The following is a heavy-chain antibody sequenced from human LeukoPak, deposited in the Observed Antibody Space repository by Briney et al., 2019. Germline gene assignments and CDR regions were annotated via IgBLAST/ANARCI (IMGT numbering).Heavy chain of an antibody. CDR3: ASIQKGYCSSTSCSDY. CDR1: GGSISSYY. J-gene: IGHJ4*02. D-gene: IGHD2-2*01. CDR2: IYYSGST. Sequence: PSETLSLTCTGSGGSISSYYWSWLRQPPGKGLEWIGYIYYSGSTNYNPSLKSRVTISGDTSKNQFSLKLSSVTAADTAVYYCASIQKGYCSSTSCSDYWGQGTLVTVSS. V-gene: IGHV4-59*01.